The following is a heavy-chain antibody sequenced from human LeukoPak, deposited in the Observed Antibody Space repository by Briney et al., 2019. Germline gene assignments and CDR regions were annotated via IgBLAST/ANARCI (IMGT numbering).Heavy chain of an antibody. Sequence: SVKVSCKASGGTFSSYAISWVRQAPGQGLEWMGGIIPIFGTANYAQKFQGRVTITTDESTSTAYMELSSLRSEDTAVYYCADSSGYYPFLLAYWGQGTLVTVSS. V-gene: IGHV1-69*05. CDR1: GGTFSSYA. J-gene: IGHJ4*02. CDR2: IIPIFGTA. D-gene: IGHD3-22*01. CDR3: ADSSGYYPFLLAY.